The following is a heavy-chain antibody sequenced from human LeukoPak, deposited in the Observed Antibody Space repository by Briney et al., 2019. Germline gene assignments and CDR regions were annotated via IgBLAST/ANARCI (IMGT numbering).Heavy chain of an antibody. J-gene: IGHJ4*02. CDR2: ISSSSSYR. D-gene: IGHD6-19*01. Sequence: GGSLRLSCAASGFTFSSYSMNWVRQAPGKGLEWVSSISSSSSYRYYADSVKGRFTISRDNAKNSLYLQMNSLRAEDTAVYYCTEQIAVAGGFDYWGQGTLVTVSS. CDR3: TEQIAVAGGFDY. CDR1: GFTFSSYS. V-gene: IGHV3-21*01.